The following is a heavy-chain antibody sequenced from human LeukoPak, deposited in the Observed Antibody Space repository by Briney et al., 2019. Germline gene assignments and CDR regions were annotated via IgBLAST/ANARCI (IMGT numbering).Heavy chain of an antibody. CDR1: GFTFNTYA. CDR3: TWDDGHWFDP. Sequence: GGSLRLSCAASGFTFNTYAMNWVRQAPGKGLEWVSGITVSGGGTYYADFVKGRFAISRDNSKNTLSLQMNSLRVEDTAVYYCTWDDGHWFDPRGQGTLVTVSS. CDR2: ITVSGGGT. J-gene: IGHJ5*02. V-gene: IGHV3-23*01. D-gene: IGHD1-26*01.